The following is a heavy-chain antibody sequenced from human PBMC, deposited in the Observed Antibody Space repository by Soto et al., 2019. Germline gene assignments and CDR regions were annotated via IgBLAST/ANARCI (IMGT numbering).Heavy chain of an antibody. J-gene: IGHJ1*01. CDR2: MNPNSGNT. V-gene: IGHV1-8*01. CDR1: GYTFSNYD. Sequence: ASVKVSCKASGYTFSNYDISWVRQSTVQGLEWMGWMNPNSGNTGYAQKFQGRVTMTRNTSISTAYMELSSLRSDDTAVYYCARGPIGYCSSSSCQTAGYFQHWGQGTLVTVSS. CDR3: ARGPIGYCSSSSCQTAGYFQH. D-gene: IGHD2-2*01.